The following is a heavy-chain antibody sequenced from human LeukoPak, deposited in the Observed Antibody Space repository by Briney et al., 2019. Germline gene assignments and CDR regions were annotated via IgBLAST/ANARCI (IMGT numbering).Heavy chain of an antibody. CDR3: GRDWKLDY. CDR1: GFTFNNYA. J-gene: IGHJ4*02. V-gene: IGHV3-23*01. D-gene: IGHD1-1*01. Sequence: PGGSLRLSCAASGFTFNNYAMSWVRQAPGKGLEWVSAIGDNGGDTKYAVSVKGRFTISRDNSRSALYLQMNTLRVEDTAIYYCGRDWKLDYWGRGTLVTVSS. CDR2: IGDNGGDT.